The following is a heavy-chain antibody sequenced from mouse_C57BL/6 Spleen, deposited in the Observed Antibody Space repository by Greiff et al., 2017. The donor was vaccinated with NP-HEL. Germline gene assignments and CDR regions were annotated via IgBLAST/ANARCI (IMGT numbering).Heavy chain of an antibody. CDR2: ISSGSSTI. V-gene: IGHV5-17*01. J-gene: IGHJ1*03. CDR1: GFTFSDYG. D-gene: IGHD2-1*01. CDR3: ARDMVKKYFDV. Sequence: EVKLVESGGGLVKPGGSLKLSCAASGFTFSDYGMHWVRQAPEKGLEWVAYISSGSSTIYYADTVKGRFTISRDNAKNTLFLQMTSLRSEDTAMYYCARDMVKKYFDVWGTGTTVTVSS.